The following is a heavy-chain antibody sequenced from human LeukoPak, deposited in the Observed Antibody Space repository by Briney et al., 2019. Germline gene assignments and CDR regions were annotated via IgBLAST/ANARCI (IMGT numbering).Heavy chain of an antibody. J-gene: IGHJ4*02. Sequence: GGSLRLSCAASGFTFSDYAIHGVRLAPGRGLEWVSVISYDGGSKYYADSVKGRFTISRDNSKNTLYLQMNSLRAEDTAVYYCARPQGGRQLWLHFDYWGQGTQVTVSS. CDR1: GFTFSDYA. D-gene: IGHD5-18*01. CDR3: ARPQGGRQLWLHFDY. V-gene: IGHV3-30-3*01. CDR2: ISYDGGSK.